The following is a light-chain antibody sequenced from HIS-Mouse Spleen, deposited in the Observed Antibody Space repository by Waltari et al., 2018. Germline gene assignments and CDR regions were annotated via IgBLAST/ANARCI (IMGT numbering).Light chain of an antibody. CDR3: QSADSSGTGWV. CDR1: ALPKQY. CDR2: KDS. J-gene: IGLJ3*02. V-gene: IGLV3-25*03. Sequence: SYELTQPPSVSVSPGQTARNTCSGDALPKQYAYVYQQKPGQAPVLVIYKDSERPSGIPERFSGSSSGTTVTLTISGVQAEDEADYYCQSADSSGTGWVFGGGTKLTVL.